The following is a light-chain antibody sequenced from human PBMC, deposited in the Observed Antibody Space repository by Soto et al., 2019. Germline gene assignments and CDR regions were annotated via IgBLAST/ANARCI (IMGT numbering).Light chain of an antibody. CDR1: SSNIGSKT. J-gene: IGLJ2*01. V-gene: IGLV1-44*01. CDR3: AAWDDSLNVL. CDR2: TND. Sequence: QSALTQPPSASGTPGQRGTISCSGSSSNIGSKTVNWYQQLPGTAPKLLIYTNDRRASGVPDRFSASKSGTSASLSISGLQSEDEADYFCAAWDDSLNVLFGGGTKLTVL.